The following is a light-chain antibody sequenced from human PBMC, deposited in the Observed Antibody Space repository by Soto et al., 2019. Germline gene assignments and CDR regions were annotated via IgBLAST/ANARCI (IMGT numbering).Light chain of an antibody. V-gene: IGKV3-11*01. CDR3: QQRSNWPYT. Sequence: DIVLTQSPATLSLSPGDRATLFCRASESITNFLAWYQQEPGQAPRLLIYDASYRATGIPARFSGSGSGTDFTLTISSLEPEDFVIYYCQQRSNWPYTFGQGTKLEIK. J-gene: IGKJ2*01. CDR1: ESITNF. CDR2: DAS.